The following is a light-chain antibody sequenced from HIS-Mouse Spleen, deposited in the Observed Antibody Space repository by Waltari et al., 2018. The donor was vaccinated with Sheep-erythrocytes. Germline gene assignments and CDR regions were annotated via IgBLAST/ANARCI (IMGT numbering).Light chain of an antibody. CDR2: KDS. V-gene: IGLV3-25*03. CDR1: ALPKQY. Sequence: SYELTQPPSVSVSPGQTARITCSGDALPKQYAYWYQQKPGQAPVLVIYKDSERPSGIPERFSGSSSGTTVTLTISGVQAEDEADYYCSSYTSSSTLYVFGTGTKVTVL. J-gene: IGLJ1*01. CDR3: SSYTSSSTLYV.